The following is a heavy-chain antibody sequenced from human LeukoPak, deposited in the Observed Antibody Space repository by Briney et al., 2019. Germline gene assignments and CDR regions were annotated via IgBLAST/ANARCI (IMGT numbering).Heavy chain of an antibody. D-gene: IGHD3-22*01. V-gene: IGHV4-61*08. CDR2: IYYSGST. CDR1: GGSISSGDYY. Sequence: PSETLSLTCSVSGGSISSGDYYWSWIRQSPDKGLEWIGFIYYSGSTNYNPSLKSRVTISVDTSKNQFSLKLSSVTAADTAVYYCARAMIVEEGFDYWGQGTLVTVSS. CDR3: ARAMIVEEGFDY. J-gene: IGHJ4*02.